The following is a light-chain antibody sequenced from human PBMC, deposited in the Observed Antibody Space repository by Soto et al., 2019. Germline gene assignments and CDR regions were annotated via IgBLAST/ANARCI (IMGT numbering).Light chain of an antibody. CDR2: EVS. CDR3: SSYTSTSSYV. V-gene: IGLV2-14*03. Sequence: QSVLTQPASMSGSPGQSITVSCTGTSSDVGGYNSVSWYQQHPGKPPKLIIYEVSNRPSGGSDRFSGSKSGNTASLTISGLQAEDEADYYCSSYTSTSSYVFATGTKVTVL. CDR1: SSDVGGYNS. J-gene: IGLJ1*01.